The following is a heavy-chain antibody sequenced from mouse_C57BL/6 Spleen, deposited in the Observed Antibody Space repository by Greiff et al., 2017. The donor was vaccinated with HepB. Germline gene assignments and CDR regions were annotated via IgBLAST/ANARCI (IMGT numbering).Heavy chain of an antibody. V-gene: IGHV1-20*01. CDR2: INPYNGDT. CDR3: ARKPYGSSQYYFDY. Sequence: EVNLVESGPELVKPGDSVKISCKASGYSFTGYFMNWVMQSHGKSLEWIGRINPYNGDTFYNQKFKGKATLTVDKSSSTAHMELRSLTSEDSAVYYCARKPYGSSQYYFDYWGQGTTLTVSS. D-gene: IGHD1-1*01. J-gene: IGHJ2*01. CDR1: GYSFTGYF.